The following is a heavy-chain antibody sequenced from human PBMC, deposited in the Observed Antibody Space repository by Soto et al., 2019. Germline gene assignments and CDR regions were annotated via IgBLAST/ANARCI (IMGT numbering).Heavy chain of an antibody. CDR2: ISSTGTYT. V-gene: IGHV3-21*01. J-gene: IGHJ4*01. Sequence: GGSLRLSCAASGFTFRSYAMNWVRQTQEKGLEWVSSISSTGTYTHYADSVKGRFTISRDNANNTLFLQMNSLRAEDTAIYYCARDLALAGNYWGQGALVTVSS. CDR3: ARDLALAGNY. D-gene: IGHD6-19*01. CDR1: GFTFRSYA.